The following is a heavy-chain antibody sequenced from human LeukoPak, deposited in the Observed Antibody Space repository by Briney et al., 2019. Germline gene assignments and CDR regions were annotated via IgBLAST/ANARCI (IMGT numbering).Heavy chain of an antibody. Sequence: PSETLSLTCTVSGGSIRSYYWGWIRQPPGKGLEWIGSIYHSGSTYYNPSLKSRVTISVDTSKNQFSLKLSSVTAADTAVYYCARDRGQWLAIYYFDYWGQGTLVTVSS. CDR1: GGSIRSYY. CDR2: IYHSGST. V-gene: IGHV4-38-2*02. CDR3: ARDRGQWLAIYYFDY. J-gene: IGHJ4*02. D-gene: IGHD6-19*01.